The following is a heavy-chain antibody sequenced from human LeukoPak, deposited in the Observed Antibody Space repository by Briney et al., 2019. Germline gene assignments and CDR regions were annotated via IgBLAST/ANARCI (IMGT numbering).Heavy chain of an antibody. V-gene: IGHV4-34*01. J-gene: IGHJ4*02. CDR2: INHSGST. CDR1: GGSFSGYY. Sequence: PSETLSLTCAVYGGSFSGYYWSWIRQPPGKGLEWIGEINHSGSTNYNPSLKSRVTISVDTSKNQFSLKLSSVTAADTAVYYCARLTMIVAADYWGQGTLVTVSS. D-gene: IGHD3-22*01. CDR3: ARLTMIVAADY.